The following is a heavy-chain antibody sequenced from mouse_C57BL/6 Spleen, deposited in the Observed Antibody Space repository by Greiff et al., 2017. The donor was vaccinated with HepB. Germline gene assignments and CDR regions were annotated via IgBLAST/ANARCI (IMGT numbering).Heavy chain of an antibody. J-gene: IGHJ3*01. Sequence: EVQLQQSGPELVKPGASVKMSCKASGYTFTDYNMHWVKQSHGKSLEWIGYINPNNGGTSYNQKFKGKVTLTVNKSSSTAYMDLRSLTSEDSAVYYCARSDCCCARSSFAYWGQGALVTVSA. V-gene: IGHV1-22*01. D-gene: IGHD1-3*01. CDR2: INPNNGGT. CDR3: ARSDCCCARSSFAY. CDR1: GYTFTDYN.